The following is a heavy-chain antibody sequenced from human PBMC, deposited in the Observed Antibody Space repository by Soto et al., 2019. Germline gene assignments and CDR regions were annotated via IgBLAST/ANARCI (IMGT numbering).Heavy chain of an antibody. J-gene: IGHJ4*02. CDR3: AKDRGSWSVAGTTDY. CDR2: ISGSGGST. V-gene: IGHV3-23*01. Sequence: PGGSLRLSCAASGFTFSSYAMSWVRQAPGKGLEWISAISGSGGSTYYADSVKGRFTISRDNSKNTLYLQMNSLRAEDTAVYYCAKDRGSWSVAGTTDYWGQGTLVTVSS. CDR1: GFTFSSYA. D-gene: IGHD6-19*01.